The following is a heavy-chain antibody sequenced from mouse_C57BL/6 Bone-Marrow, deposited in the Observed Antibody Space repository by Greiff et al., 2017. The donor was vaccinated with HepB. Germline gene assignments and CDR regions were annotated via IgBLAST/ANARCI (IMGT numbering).Heavy chain of an antibody. D-gene: IGHD1-1*01. Sequence: VKLVESGAELVKPGASVKISCKASGYAFSSYWMNWVKQRPGKGLEWIGQIYPGDGDTNYNGKFKGKATLTADKSSSTAYMQLSSLTSEDSAVYFCASTIITTVVRYFDVWGTGTTVTVSS. V-gene: IGHV1-80*01. J-gene: IGHJ1*03. CDR2: IYPGDGDT. CDR1: GYAFSSYW. CDR3: ASTIITTVVRYFDV.